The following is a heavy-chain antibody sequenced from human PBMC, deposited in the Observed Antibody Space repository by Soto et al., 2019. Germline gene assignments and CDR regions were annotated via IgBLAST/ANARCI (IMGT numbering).Heavy chain of an antibody. D-gene: IGHD6-6*01. CDR3: ARQISHYGSSSRWFDP. CDR2: ISGSGRST. Sequence: GGSLRLSCSASGFSFSSYAMTWVRQTPGKRLEWVSAISGSGRSTYYADSVKGQVTISADKSISTVYLQWNTLKASDTAMYYCARQISHYGSSSRWFDPWGQGTLVTVSS. CDR1: GFSFSSYA. V-gene: IGHV3-23*01. J-gene: IGHJ5*02.